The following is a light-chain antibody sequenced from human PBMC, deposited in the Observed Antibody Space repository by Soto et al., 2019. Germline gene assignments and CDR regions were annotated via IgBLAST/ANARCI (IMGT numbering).Light chain of an antibody. CDR2: DVS. CDR1: TSDVGGYNY. V-gene: IGLV2-14*01. Sequence: QSALTQPASVSGSPGQSITISCTGTTSDVGGYNYVSWFQQHPGKAPKLIIYDVSDRPSGVSNRFSGSKSGNTASLTISGLQAEDDSDYFCSSYTSSTTPYVFGTGTKVTVL. J-gene: IGLJ1*01. CDR3: SSYTSSTTPYV.